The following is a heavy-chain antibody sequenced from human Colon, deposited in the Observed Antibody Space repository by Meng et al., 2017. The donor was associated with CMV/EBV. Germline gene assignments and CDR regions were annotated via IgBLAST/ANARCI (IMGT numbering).Heavy chain of an antibody. CDR1: GYTFTGYY. CDR3: ARVENPLTARASRLYCSSTSCYTGSSDY. D-gene: IGHD2-2*02. Sequence: ASAKVSCKASGYTFTGYYMHWVRQAPGQGLEWMGWINPNSGGTNYAQKFQGRVTMTRDTSISTAYMELSRLRSDDTAVYYCARVENPLTARASRLYCSSTSCYTGSSDYWGQGTLVTVSS. V-gene: IGHV1-2*02. CDR2: INPNSGGT. J-gene: IGHJ4*02.